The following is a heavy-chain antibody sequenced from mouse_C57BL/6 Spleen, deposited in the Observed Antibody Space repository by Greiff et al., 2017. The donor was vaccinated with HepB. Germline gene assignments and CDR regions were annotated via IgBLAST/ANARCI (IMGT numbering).Heavy chain of an antibody. CDR3: ARDSRDGYYGGYFDV. D-gene: IGHD2-3*01. J-gene: IGHJ1*03. Sequence: EVHLVESEGGLVQPGSSMKLSCTASGFTFSDYYMAWVRQVPEKGLEWVANINYDGSSTYYLDSLKSRFIISRDNAKNILYLQLSSLKSEDTATYYCARDSRDGYYGGYFDVWGTGTTVTVSS. CDR2: INYDGSST. V-gene: IGHV5-16*01. CDR1: GFTFSDYY.